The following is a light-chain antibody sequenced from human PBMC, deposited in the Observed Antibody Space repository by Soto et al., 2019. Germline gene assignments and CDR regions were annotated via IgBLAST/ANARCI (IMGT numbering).Light chain of an antibody. CDR3: QHANSFIPLT. CDR1: QGISSY. CDR2: TAS. V-gene: IGKV1-12*01. Sequence: DIHMTPSTASVAASVGDRVTITCRSRQGISSYLAWYQQKPGKAPQRLIYTASSLQRGVPSRFSGSGSGTDVTLTISSLQPEDFATYYWQHANSFIPLTFGGGTKVEIK. J-gene: IGKJ4*01.